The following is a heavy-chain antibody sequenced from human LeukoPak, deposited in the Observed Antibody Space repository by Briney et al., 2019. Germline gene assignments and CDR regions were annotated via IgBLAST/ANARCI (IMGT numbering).Heavy chain of an antibody. Sequence: ASVKVSCKASGGTFSSYAISWVRQAPGQGLEWMGGIIPIFGTANYAQKFQGRVTITADKSTSTAYMELSSLRSEDTAVYYCARAVEKHYDFWSGYYTNWFDPWGQGTLVTVSS. CDR3: ARAVEKHYDFWSGYYTNWFDP. V-gene: IGHV1-69*06. CDR1: GGTFSSYA. D-gene: IGHD3-3*01. CDR2: IIPIFGTA. J-gene: IGHJ5*02.